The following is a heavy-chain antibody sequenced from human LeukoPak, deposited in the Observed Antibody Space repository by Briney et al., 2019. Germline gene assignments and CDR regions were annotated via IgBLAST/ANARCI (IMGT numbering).Heavy chain of an antibody. D-gene: IGHD6-13*01. V-gene: IGHV3-23*01. CDR1: GFIFSNYA. CDR2: LSASGGNT. Sequence: PGGSLRLSCVASGFIFSNYAMSWVRQAPGKGLEWVSTLSASGGNTYYADSVKGRFTISRDTSKNTVYLQMNSLRAEDTAVYFCAKRGGSIWYQFDSWGQGTLVTVS. CDR3: AKRGGSIWYQFDS. J-gene: IGHJ4*02.